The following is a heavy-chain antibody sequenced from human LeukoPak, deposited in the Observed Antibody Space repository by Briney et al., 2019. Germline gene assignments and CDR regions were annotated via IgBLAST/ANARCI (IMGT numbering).Heavy chain of an antibody. Sequence: PSETLSLTCTVSGYSISSGYYWGWIRQPPGKGLEWIGSIYHSGSTYYNPSLKSRVTISVDTSKNQFSLKLSSVTAADTAVYYCARFGGDGPLDYWGQGTLVTVSS. D-gene: IGHD2-21*02. CDR2: IYHSGST. V-gene: IGHV4-38-2*02. CDR1: GYSISSGYY. CDR3: ARFGGDGPLDY. J-gene: IGHJ4*02.